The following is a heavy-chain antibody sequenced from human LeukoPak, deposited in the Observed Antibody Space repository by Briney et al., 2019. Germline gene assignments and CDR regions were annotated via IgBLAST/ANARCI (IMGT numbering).Heavy chain of an antibody. Sequence: PGGSLRLSCAASGFTFSSYAMSWVSHAPGKGLEWVSVNSGSGGSTYSAESVKGRFTISRDNSKNTLYLQMKRLRVEDTAVYYCAKGPRASGWTYFDYWGQGTLVTVSS. D-gene: IGHD6-19*01. CDR3: AKGPRASGWTYFDY. CDR2: NSGSGGST. V-gene: IGHV3-23*01. CDR1: GFTFSSYA. J-gene: IGHJ4*02.